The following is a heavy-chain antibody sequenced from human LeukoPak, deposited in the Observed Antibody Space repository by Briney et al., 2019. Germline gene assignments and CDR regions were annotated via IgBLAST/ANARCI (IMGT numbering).Heavy chain of an antibody. D-gene: IGHD4-23*01. CDR1: GFTFSSYA. CDR3: AKRAVGPFDY. Sequence: GGSLRLSCAASGFTFSSYAMSWVRQAPGKGLAWVSAISGSGGSTYYADSLKGRFTISRDNSKNTLYLQMNSLRTEDTAVYYCAKRAVGPFDYWGQGTLVTVSS. V-gene: IGHV3-23*01. CDR2: ISGSGGST. J-gene: IGHJ4*02.